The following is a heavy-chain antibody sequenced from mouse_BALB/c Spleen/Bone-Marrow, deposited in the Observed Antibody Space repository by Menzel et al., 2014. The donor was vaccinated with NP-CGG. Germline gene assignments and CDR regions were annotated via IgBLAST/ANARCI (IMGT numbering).Heavy chain of an antibody. V-gene: IGHV5-12*02. Sequence: EVQLVESGGGLVQPGGSLKLSCATSGFTFSDYYMYWVRQAPEKRLEWVAYISNGGGSTYYPDTVKGRFTISRDNAKNTLYLQMSRPKSEDTAMYYCARHLYGNYGAMDYWAQGTSVTVSS. CDR1: GFTFSDYY. CDR3: ARHLYGNYGAMDY. CDR2: ISNGGGST. J-gene: IGHJ4*01. D-gene: IGHD2-1*01.